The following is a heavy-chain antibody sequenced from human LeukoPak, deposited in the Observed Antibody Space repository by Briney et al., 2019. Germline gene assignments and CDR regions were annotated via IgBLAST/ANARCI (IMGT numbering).Heavy chain of an antibody. CDR3: ARVSSSSSDYYYYMDV. CDR1: GYTFTGCD. J-gene: IGHJ6*03. V-gene: IGHV1-2*02. CDR2: INPNSGGT. Sequence: ASVTVSCKASGYTFTGCDINRVRLPPPPGHERMGWINPNSGGTNYQGRVTMTRDTSISTAYMELSRLRSDDTAVYYCARVSSSSSDYYYYMDVWGKGTTVTVSS. D-gene: IGHD6-6*01.